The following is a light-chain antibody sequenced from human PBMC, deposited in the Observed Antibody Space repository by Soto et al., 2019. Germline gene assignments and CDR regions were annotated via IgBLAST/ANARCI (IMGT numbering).Light chain of an antibody. V-gene: IGKV1-39*01. CDR2: TTS. Sequence: DIQRTRSPSSHSAYVRDTVTVTCLSSQFISTYLNWYQQKPGKAPNLLIYTTSSLHSGVPSRFSGSGSGTDFTLTISSLQPEDFATYYCQQSYSTPITFGQGTRLEIK. CDR3: QQSYSTPIT. CDR1: QFISTY. J-gene: IGKJ5*01.